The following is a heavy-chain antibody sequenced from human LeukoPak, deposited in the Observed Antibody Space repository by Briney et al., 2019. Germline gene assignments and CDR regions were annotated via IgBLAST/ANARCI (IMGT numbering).Heavy chain of an antibody. CDR3: ARICSSTDCLIPD. J-gene: IGHJ4*02. V-gene: IGHV3-74*01. D-gene: IGHD2-2*01. Sequence: GSLRLSCAASGFTFSRHWMHGVRQAPGKGLVWISRINSDASDTNYADFVKGRFTISRDNAKNTVYLQINSLRDEDTAVYYCARICSSTDCLIPDWGQGTLVTVSS. CDR2: INSDASDT. CDR1: GFTFSRHW.